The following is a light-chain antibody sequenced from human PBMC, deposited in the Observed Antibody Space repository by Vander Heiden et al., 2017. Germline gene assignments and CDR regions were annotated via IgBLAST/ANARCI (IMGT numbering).Light chain of an antibody. CDR3: QQYYSLPLT. V-gene: IGKV4-1*01. CDR1: QSVLYSSNNKNY. Sequence: DIVMTQSPDSQTVSLGERATINCKSRQSVLYSSNNKNYLAWFQQRPGQPPKLLISWASTRESGVPDRFSASGSGTDFTLTISSLQAEDVAVYYCQQYYSLPLTFGHGTKVNIK. J-gene: IGKJ3*01. CDR2: WAS.